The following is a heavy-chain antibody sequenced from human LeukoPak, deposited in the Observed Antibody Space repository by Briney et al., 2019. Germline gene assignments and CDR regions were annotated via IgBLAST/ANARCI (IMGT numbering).Heavy chain of an antibody. Sequence: SETLSLTCTVSGGSISIYYWSWIRQPPGKGLEWIGYIYDSGSTNYNPSLKSRVTISVDTSKNQSSLKLSSVTAADTAVYYCASLTTAEAFDIWGQGTMVTVSS. J-gene: IGHJ3*02. CDR3: ASLTTAEAFDI. CDR2: IYDSGST. D-gene: IGHD3-22*01. V-gene: IGHV4-59*01. CDR1: GGSISIYY.